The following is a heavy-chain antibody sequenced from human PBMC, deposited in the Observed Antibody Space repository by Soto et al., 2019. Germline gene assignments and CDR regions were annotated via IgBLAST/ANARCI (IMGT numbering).Heavy chain of an antibody. Sequence: SETLSLTCTVSGDSISSISYYWGWIRQPPGKGLEWIGSIYSSGNTYYNPSLKSRVTISVDTSKNQFSLKLSSVTDADTAMYKCGRQGHTSRWAPFLFGYWGQGILVTLS. CDR1: GDSISSISYY. CDR3: GRQGHTSRWAPFLFGY. CDR2: IYSSGNT. D-gene: IGHD1-26*01. V-gene: IGHV4-39*01. J-gene: IGHJ4*02.